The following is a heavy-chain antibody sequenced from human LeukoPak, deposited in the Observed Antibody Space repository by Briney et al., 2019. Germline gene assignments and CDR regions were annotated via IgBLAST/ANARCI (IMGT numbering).Heavy chain of an antibody. V-gene: IGHV3-53*01. CDR1: GFTVSSNY. CDR2: IYSGGST. Sequence: GGSLRLSSAASGFTVSSNYMSWVRQAPGKGLEWVSVIYSGGSTYYADSVKGRFTISRDNSKNTLYLQMNSLRAEDTAVYYCARGATSEDTAIVTGYWGQGTLVTVSS. J-gene: IGHJ4*02. CDR3: ARGATSEDTAIVTGY. D-gene: IGHD5-18*01.